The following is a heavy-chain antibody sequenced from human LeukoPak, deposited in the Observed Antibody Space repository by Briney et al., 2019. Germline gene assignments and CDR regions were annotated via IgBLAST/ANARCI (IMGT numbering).Heavy chain of an antibody. CDR2: IWSDGSNK. CDR3: AGDRGAGPFDP. CDR1: GFTFSSYG. V-gene: IGHV3-33*01. D-gene: IGHD1-26*01. Sequence: GGSLRLSCAASGFTFSSYGMHWVRQAPGKGLEWVAVIWSDGSNKNYADSVKGRFTISRDNSKNTLLLQMNSLSAEDTAVYYCAGDRGAGPFDPWGQGTLVIVSS. J-gene: IGHJ5*02.